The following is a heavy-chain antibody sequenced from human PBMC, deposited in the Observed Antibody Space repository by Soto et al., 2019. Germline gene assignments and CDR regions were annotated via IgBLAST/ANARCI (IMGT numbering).Heavy chain of an antibody. Sequence: EVQLVESGGDLVQPGGSLRLSCAASGFSFGSSWMTWVRQAPGKGLEWVVNIKKDGSKINYLDSVRGRFSVSRDNAKHSLYLDMTSLRVEETALYCCARDVSPGSSSLYLDAFDIWGQGTMVTVSS. J-gene: IGHJ3*02. V-gene: IGHV3-7*05. D-gene: IGHD6-13*01. CDR2: IKKDGSKI. CDR1: GFSFGSSW. CDR3: ARDVSPGSSSLYLDAFDI.